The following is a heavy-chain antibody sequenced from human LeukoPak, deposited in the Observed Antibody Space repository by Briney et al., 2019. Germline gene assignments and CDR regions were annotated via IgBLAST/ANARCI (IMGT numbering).Heavy chain of an antibody. CDR3: AKDPSYHQPLWFKWGGFDY. CDR2: ISYDGSNK. J-gene: IGHJ4*02. V-gene: IGHV3-30*18. CDR1: GFTFSSYG. D-gene: IGHD3-10*01. Sequence: GGSLRLSCAASGFTFSSYGMHWVRQAPGKGLEWVAVISYDGSNKYYADSVKGRFTISRDNSKNTLYLQMNSLRAEDTAVYYCAKDPSYHQPLWFKWGGFDYWGQGTLVTVSS.